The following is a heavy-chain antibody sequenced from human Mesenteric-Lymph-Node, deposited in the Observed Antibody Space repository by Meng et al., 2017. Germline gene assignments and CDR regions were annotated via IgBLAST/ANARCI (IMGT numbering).Heavy chain of an antibody. CDR1: GFTFSSYW. CDR2: IKQDGSEK. J-gene: IGHJ4*02. CDR3: ARREENSGYYFPGRY. V-gene: IGHV3-7*01. D-gene: IGHD3-22*01. Sequence: GESLKISCASSGFTFSSYWMSWVRQAPGKGLEWVANIKQDGSEKYYVDSVKGRFTISRDNAKNSLYLQMNSLRAEDTAVYYCARREENSGYYFPGRYWGQGTLVTVSS.